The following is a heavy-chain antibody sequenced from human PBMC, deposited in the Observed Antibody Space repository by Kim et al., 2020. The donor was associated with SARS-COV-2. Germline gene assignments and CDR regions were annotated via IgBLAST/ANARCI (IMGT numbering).Heavy chain of an antibody. CDR2: ITGGGGNT. V-gene: IGHV3-23*01. CDR3: AKGSLVYCSGVTCYPFDF. Sequence: GGSLRLSCAASGFTFSSYAMSWVRQVPGTGLQWVAVITGGGGNTFHADSVKGRFTISRDNSKNTLYLEMNSLRAEDTGVYYCAKGSLVYCSGVTCYPFDFWRLEPLVTVSS. CDR1: GFTFSSYA. J-gene: IGHJ4*02. D-gene: IGHD2-15*01.